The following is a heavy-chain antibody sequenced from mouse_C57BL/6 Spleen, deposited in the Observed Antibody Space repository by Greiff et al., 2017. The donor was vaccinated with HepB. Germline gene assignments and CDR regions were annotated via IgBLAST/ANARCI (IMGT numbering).Heavy chain of an antibody. Sequence: EVQLVESGGGLVKPGGSLKLSCAASGFTFSDYGMHWVRQAPEKGLEWVAYISSGSSTIYYADTVKGRFTISRDTAKNTRFLQMTSLRSEDTAMYYYALTGHYYAMNYWGQGTSVTVSS. D-gene: IGHD4-1*01. V-gene: IGHV5-17*01. J-gene: IGHJ4*01. CDR2: ISSGSSTI. CDR3: ALTGHYYAMNY. CDR1: GFTFSDYG.